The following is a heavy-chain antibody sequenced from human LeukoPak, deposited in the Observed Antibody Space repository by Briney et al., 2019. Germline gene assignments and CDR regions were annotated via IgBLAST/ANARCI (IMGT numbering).Heavy chain of an antibody. CDR2: TYYRSKWYN. D-gene: IGHD6-13*01. J-gene: IGHJ5*02. V-gene: IGHV6-1*01. CDR1: GDSVSSNSAA. CDR3: ARGGSSWYNVWFDP. Sequence: SQTLSLTCAISGDSVSSNSAAWNWSRQSPSRGLEWLGRTYYRSKWYNDYAVSVKSRITINPDTSKNQFSLQLNSVTPEDTAVYYCARGGSSWYNVWFDPWGQGTLVTVSS.